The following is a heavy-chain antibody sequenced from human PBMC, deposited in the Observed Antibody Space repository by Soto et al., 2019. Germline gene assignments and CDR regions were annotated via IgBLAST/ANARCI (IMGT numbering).Heavy chain of an antibody. J-gene: IGHJ6*02. V-gene: IGHV4-31*03. CDR2: IYYSGTT. CDR3: AASCVACGGFNYYGMDV. CDR1: GGSISSDGYY. D-gene: IGHD2-21*01. Sequence: QVQLQELGPGLVKPSQTLSLTCTVSGGSISSDGYYWYWIREHPGKGLEWIGYIYYSGTTYYNPSLKSRVTISVDTSKNQFSLKLSSVTAADTAVYYCAASCVACGGFNYYGMDVWGQGTTVTVSS.